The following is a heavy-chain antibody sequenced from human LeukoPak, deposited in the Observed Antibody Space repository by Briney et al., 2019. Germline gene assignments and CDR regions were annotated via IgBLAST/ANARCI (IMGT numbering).Heavy chain of an antibody. CDR1: GYTFTSNY. V-gene: IGHV1-46*01. J-gene: IGHJ6*03. D-gene: IGHD5-12*01. CDR2: ISPSGAST. CDR3: AKDSSGSLYYYYYMDV. Sequence: GASVKVSCKAFGYTFTSNYMHWVRQAPGQGPEWMGVISPSGASTTYAQKFQGRVTLTRDMSTSTDYLELSSLRSDDTAVYYCAKDSSGSLYYYYYMDVWGKGTTVTISS.